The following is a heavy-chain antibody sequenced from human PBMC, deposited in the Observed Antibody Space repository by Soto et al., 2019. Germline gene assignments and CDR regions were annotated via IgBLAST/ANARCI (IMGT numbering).Heavy chain of an antibody. V-gene: IGHV1-2*04. D-gene: IGHD2-15*01. J-gene: IGHJ6*02. CDR1: GYTFTSYY. Sequence: ASVKVSCKASGYTFTSYYMHWVRQAPGQGLEWMGWINPNSGGTNYAQKFQGWVTMTRDTSISTAYMELSRLRSDDTAVYYCATSLVVAASYYYYGMDVWGQGTTVTVSS. CDR3: ATSLVVAASYYYYGMDV. CDR2: INPNSGGT.